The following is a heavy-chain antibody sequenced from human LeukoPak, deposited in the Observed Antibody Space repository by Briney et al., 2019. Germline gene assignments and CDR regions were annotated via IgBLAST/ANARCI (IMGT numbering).Heavy chain of an antibody. CDR2: MNPNSGNT. J-gene: IGHJ4*02. D-gene: IGHD5-24*01. Sequence: ASVKVACKASGYTFTSYDINWVRQATGQGLEWMGWMNPNSGNTGYAQKFQGRVTMTRNTSISTAYMELSSLRSEDTAVYYCARGLRMATNYYWGQGTLVSVSS. CDR1: GYTFTSYD. V-gene: IGHV1-8*01. CDR3: ARGLRMATNYY.